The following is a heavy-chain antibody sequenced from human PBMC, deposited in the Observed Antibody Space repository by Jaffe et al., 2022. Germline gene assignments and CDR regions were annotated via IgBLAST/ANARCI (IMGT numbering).Heavy chain of an antibody. V-gene: IGHV4-30-2*01. D-gene: IGHD3-10*01. Sequence: QLQLQESGSGLVKPSQTLSLTCAVSGGSISSGGYSWSWIRQPPGKGLEWIGYIYHSGSTYYNPSLKSRVTISVDRSKNQFSLKLSSVTAADTAVYYCARRVTLDGVTYYFDYWGQGTLVTVSS. CDR1: GGSISSGGYS. CDR3: ARRVTLDGVTYYFDY. J-gene: IGHJ4*02. CDR2: IYHSGST.